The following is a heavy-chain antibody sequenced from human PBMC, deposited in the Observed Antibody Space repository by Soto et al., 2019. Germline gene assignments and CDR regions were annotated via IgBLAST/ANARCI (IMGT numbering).Heavy chain of an antibody. J-gene: IGHJ4*02. Sequence: EVQLVQSGAEVKKPGESLKISCKTSGYTFTNYWIGWVRQMPGKGLEWLGIMYPGDSDTRYNPSFEGQITISADKSINTPYLQWHSLQAADTSTYYCARRGESSDWYIVDIPFDSWGQGTLVTVSA. D-gene: IGHD6-19*01. CDR2: MYPGDSDT. V-gene: IGHV5-51*01. CDR3: ARRGESSDWYIVDIPFDS. CDR1: GYTFTNYW.